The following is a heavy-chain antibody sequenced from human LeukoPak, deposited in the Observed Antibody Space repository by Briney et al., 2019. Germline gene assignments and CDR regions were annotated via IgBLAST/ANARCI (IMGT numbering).Heavy chain of an antibody. CDR2: IIPILGIA. CDR1: GGTFSSYA. Sequence: ASVKVSCKASGGTFSSYAISWVRQAPGQGLEWMGRIIPILGIANYAQKFQGRVTITADKSTSTAYMELSSLRSEDTAVYYCARDGVRPGLWFDPWGQGTLVTVSS. CDR3: ARDGVRPGLWFDP. J-gene: IGHJ5*02. D-gene: IGHD3-16*01. V-gene: IGHV1-69*04.